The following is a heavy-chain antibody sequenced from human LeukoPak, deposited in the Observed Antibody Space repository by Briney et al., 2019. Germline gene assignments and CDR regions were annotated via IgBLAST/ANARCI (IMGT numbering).Heavy chain of an antibody. D-gene: IGHD6-6*01. V-gene: IGHV1-2*02. CDR3: ARGRPSAEPSDY. CDR2: INPNTGGS. J-gene: IGHJ4*02. CDR1: AYTFTDYY. Sequence: ASVKVSCKASAYTFTDYYIHWVRQAPGQGLGYMGWINPNTGGSSSPQKFQGRVTMTRDTSISTAYMELSRLRSDDTAIYYCARGRPSAEPSDYWGQGTLVTVSS.